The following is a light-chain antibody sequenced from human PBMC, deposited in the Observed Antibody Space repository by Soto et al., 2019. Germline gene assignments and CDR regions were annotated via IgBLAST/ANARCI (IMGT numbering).Light chain of an antibody. V-gene: IGKV3-20*01. J-gene: IGKJ1*01. Sequence: EIVLTQSPDTLSFSPGERATLSCRASQSVSSNYLTWYQQKPGQAPRLLLYGTSSRAAGIPARFSGSGSGTDFTLTISRLEPEDSAVYYCQQYDGSPWTFGQGTKVDIK. CDR1: QSVSSNY. CDR2: GTS. CDR3: QQYDGSPWT.